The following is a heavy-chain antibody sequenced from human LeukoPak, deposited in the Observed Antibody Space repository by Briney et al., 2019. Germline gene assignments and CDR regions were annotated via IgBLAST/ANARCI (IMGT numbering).Heavy chain of an antibody. CDR2: ISSSSYI. V-gene: IGHV3-69-1*01. Sequence: KPGRSLRLSCTASGFTFGDYAMSWVHQAPGKGLEWVSSISSSSYIYYADSVKGRFTISRDNAKNSLYLQMNSLRAEDTAVYYCARDWAGDTGLFDYWGQGTLVTVSS. D-gene: IGHD3-16*01. J-gene: IGHJ4*02. CDR1: GFTFGDYA. CDR3: ARDWAGDTGLFDY.